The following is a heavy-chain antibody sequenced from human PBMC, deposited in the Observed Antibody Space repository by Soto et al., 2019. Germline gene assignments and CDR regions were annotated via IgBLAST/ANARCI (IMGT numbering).Heavy chain of an antibody. D-gene: IGHD3-3*01. V-gene: IGHV4-59*01. CDR2: IYYSGST. Sequence: SETLSLTCTVSGGSISSYYWSWIRQPPGKGLEWIGYIYYSGSTNYNPSLKSRVTISVDTSKNQFSLKLSSVTAADTAVYYCARGNSDFRSAFDYWGQGTLVTVSS. J-gene: IGHJ4*02. CDR1: GGSISSYY. CDR3: ARGNSDFRSAFDY.